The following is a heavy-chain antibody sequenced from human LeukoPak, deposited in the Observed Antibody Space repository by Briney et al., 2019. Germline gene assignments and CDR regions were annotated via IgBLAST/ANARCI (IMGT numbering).Heavy chain of an antibody. Sequence: PSETLSLTCTVSGGSISSYYWSWLRQPPGKGLEWIGYIYTSGSTNYNPSLKSRVTISVDTSKNQFSLKLSSVTAADTAVYYCARSIAASYYFDYWGQGTLVTVSS. D-gene: IGHD6-6*01. V-gene: IGHV4-4*09. CDR2: IYTSGST. CDR3: ARSIAASYYFDY. J-gene: IGHJ4*02. CDR1: GGSISSYY.